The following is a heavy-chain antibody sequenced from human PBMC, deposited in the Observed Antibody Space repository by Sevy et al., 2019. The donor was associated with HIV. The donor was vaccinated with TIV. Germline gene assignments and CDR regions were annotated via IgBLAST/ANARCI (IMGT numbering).Heavy chain of an antibody. CDR3: ARVGYCRGGTCFSGFYYAMDV. D-gene: IGHD2-15*01. V-gene: IGHV3-53*01. J-gene: IGHJ6*02. CDR1: GFTLTNEF. CDR2: AYSGGAT. Sequence: GGSLRLSCAVSGFTLTNEFFSWVRQAPGKGLEWVADAYSGGATYYADSVKGRFTISRDKSKNTLYLQMKSLRAGDTAVYYCARVGYCRGGTCFSGFYYAMDVWGQGTTVTVSS.